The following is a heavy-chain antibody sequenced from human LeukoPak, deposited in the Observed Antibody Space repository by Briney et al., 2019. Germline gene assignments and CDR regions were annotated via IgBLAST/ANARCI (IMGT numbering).Heavy chain of an antibody. CDR3: ARGQVPAARGYNWFDP. CDR1: GWSFNDYY. Sequence: SETLSLTCAVYGWSFNDYYWNWIRQPPGKGLEWIGEINARGDTNYNPSLKSRVTTSVDTSKKQFSLRLTSMIAADTALYYCARGQVPAARGYNWFDPWGQGTLVTVSS. V-gene: IGHV4-34*01. D-gene: IGHD2-2*01. J-gene: IGHJ5*02. CDR2: INARGDT.